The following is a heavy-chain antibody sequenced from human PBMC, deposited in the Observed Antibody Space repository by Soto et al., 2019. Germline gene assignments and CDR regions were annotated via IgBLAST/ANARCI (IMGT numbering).Heavy chain of an antibody. CDR2: IDRDESIT. Sequence: EVQLVEPGGGLVQPGGSLRLSCAGSGFTLSSYWMHWVRQAPGKGLEWVSRIDRDESITTYADSVKGRFTISRDNAKNTLYLQMNSLRVEDTAVYYCARDLPTGTPPPYFDYWGQGTLVTVSS. J-gene: IGHJ4*02. D-gene: IGHD1-1*01. CDR3: ARDLPTGTPPPYFDY. V-gene: IGHV3-74*01. CDR1: GFTLSSYW.